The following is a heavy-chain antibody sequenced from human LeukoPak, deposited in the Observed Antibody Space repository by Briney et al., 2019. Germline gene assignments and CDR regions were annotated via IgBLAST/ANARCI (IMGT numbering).Heavy chain of an antibody. CDR3: ARDWNSNYLFDY. CDR2: IWYDGSNK. D-gene: IGHD4-11*01. V-gene: IGHV3-33*01. J-gene: IGHJ4*02. Sequence: GGSLRLSCAASGFTFSSYGMHWVRQAPGKGLEWVAFIWYDGSNKYYADSVKGRFTISRDNSKNTLYLQMNSLRAEDTAVYYCARDWNSNYLFDYWGRGTLVTVSS. CDR1: GFTFSSYG.